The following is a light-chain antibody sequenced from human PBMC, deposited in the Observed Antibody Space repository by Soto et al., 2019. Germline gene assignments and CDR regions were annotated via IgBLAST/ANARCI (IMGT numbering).Light chain of an antibody. CDR1: QSISNRY. V-gene: IGKV3-20*01. J-gene: IGKJ2*01. CDR2: GTS. Sequence: DIVLTQSPGTLSLSPGERATLSCRASQSISNRYLAWYHQKPGQAPRLLIYGTSNRATGIPDRFSGSGSGTDFNLTLSSLEPEDFALYFCQLYTSSPPMSTFGQWTRLEI. CDR3: QLYTSSPPMST.